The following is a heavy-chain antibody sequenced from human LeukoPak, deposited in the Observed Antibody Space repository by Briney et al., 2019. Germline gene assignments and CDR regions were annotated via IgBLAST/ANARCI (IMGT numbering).Heavy chain of an antibody. Sequence: PGGSLRLSCAASGFTFDDYAMHWVRQAPGKGLEWVSGISWNSGSIGYVDSVKGRFTMSRDNAKNSLYLQMNSLRTEDTALYYCAKDTGYSSGWDTYFDYWGQGTLVTVSS. CDR1: GFTFDDYA. CDR2: ISWNSGSI. CDR3: AKDTGYSSGWDTYFDY. V-gene: IGHV3-9*01. J-gene: IGHJ4*02. D-gene: IGHD6-19*01.